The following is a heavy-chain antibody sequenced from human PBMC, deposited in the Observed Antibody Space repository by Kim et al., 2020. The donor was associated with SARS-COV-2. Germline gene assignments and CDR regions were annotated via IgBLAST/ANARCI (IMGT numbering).Heavy chain of an antibody. CDR3: ARLHRSGNIVVVPGGMDV. D-gene: IGHD2-2*01. J-gene: IGHJ6*02. CDR1: GGSISSGGYY. V-gene: IGHV4-31*03. Sequence: SETLSLTCTVSGGSISSGGYYWSWIRQHPGKGLEWIGYIYYSGSTYYNPSLKSRVTITVDTSKNQFSLKLSSVTAADTAVYYCARLHRSGNIVVVPGGMDVWGQGTTGTVSS. CDR2: IYYSGST.